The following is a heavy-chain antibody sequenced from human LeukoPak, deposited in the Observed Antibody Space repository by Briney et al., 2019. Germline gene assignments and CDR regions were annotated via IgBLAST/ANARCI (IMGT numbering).Heavy chain of an antibody. V-gene: IGHV1-69*13. D-gene: IGHD2-21*02. CDR3: ARSALRGGDCYGGFNFDY. CDR1: GGTFSSYA. Sequence: SVTVSFKASGGTFSSYAISWVRQAPGQGLEWMGGIIPIFGTANYAQKFQGRVTITADESTSTAYMELSSLRSEDTAVYYCARSALRGGDCYGGFNFDYWGQGTLVTVSS. J-gene: IGHJ4*02. CDR2: IIPIFGTA.